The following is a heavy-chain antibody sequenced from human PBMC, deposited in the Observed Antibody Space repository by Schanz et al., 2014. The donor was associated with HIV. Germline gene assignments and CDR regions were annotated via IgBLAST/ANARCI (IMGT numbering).Heavy chain of an antibody. D-gene: IGHD6-13*01. J-gene: IGHJ4*02. Sequence: QVQLLQSGAEVKKPGASVKVSCEASGYTFTSYGVSWVRQAPGKGLEWMGGFDPEDGETIYAQKFQGRVTMTEDTSTDTAYMELSSLRSEDTAVYYCATKQLVYFGFPFDYWGQGTLVTVSS. CDR2: FDPEDGET. V-gene: IGHV1-24*01. CDR3: ATKQLVYFGFPFDY. CDR1: GYTFTSYG.